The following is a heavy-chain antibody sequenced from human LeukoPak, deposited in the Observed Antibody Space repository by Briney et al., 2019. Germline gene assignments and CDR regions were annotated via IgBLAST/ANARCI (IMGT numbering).Heavy chain of an antibody. V-gene: IGHV3-30-3*01. J-gene: IGHJ6*02. Sequence: GRSLRLSCAASGFTFSSYAMYWVRQAPGKGLEWVAVISYDGSNKYYADSVKGRFTISRDNSKNTLYLQMNSLRAEDTAVYYRARDDCSSTSCYYYYGMDVWGQGTTVTVSS. CDR1: GFTFSSYA. D-gene: IGHD2-2*01. CDR3: ARDDCSSTSCYYYYGMDV. CDR2: ISYDGSNK.